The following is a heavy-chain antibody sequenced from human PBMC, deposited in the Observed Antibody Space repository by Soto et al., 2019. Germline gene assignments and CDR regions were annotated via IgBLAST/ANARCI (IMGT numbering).Heavy chain of an antibody. J-gene: IGHJ6*02. V-gene: IGHV3-48*02. CDR2: ISSDNRTI. D-gene: IGHD2-15*01. CDR1: GFTFGHYS. Sequence: EVQLVESGGGLIQRGGSLRLSCAASGFTFGHYSMNWVRQAPGKGPEWVSYISSDNRTINYADSVKGRFIITRDNAKKSLYLQKHSLRDEDAAVYYCAREGWPLLQSGMDVWGQGTTVTVSS. CDR3: AREGWPLLQSGMDV.